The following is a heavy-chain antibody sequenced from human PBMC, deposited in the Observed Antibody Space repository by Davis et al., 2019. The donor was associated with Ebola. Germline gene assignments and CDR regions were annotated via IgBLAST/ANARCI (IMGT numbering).Heavy chain of an antibody. CDR1: GFTFSSYG. D-gene: IGHD1-26*01. J-gene: IGHJ5*02. Sequence: PGGSLRLSCAASGFTFSSYGMHWVRQAPGKGLEWVAVIWYDGSNKYYADSVKGRFTISRDNSKNTLYLQMNSLRAEDTAVYYCARDGGSGSYYDGNWFDPWGQGTLVTVSS. V-gene: IGHV3-33*01. CDR2: IWYDGSNK. CDR3: ARDGGSGSYYDGNWFDP.